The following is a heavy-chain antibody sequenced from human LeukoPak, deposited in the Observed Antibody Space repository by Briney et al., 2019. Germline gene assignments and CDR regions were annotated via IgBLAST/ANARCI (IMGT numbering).Heavy chain of an antibody. D-gene: IGHD4-17*01. V-gene: IGHV3-33*01. CDR3: ARALGMTTVTTFDY. CDR2: IWYDGSNK. CDR1: GFTFSSYG. J-gene: IGHJ4*02. Sequence: GGSLRLSCAASGFTFSSYGMHWVRQAPGKGLEWVAVIWYDGSNKYYADSVKGRFTISRDNSKNTLYLQMNSLRAEDTAVYYCARALGMTTVTTFDYWGQGTLVTVSS.